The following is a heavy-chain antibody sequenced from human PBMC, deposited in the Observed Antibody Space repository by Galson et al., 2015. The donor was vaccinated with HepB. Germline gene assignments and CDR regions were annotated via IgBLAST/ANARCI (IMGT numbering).Heavy chain of an antibody. D-gene: IGHD3-22*01. Sequence: SLRLSCAASGFTFSSYGMHWVRQAPGKGLEWVAAIWYDGSSEYYADSVKGRFTISRDNSKNTLYLQMNSLRAEDTAVYYCVKGKDYFDSSGYSFGYWGQGTLVTVSS. CDR2: IWYDGSSE. J-gene: IGHJ4*02. V-gene: IGHV3-33*06. CDR1: GFTFSSYG. CDR3: VKGKDYFDSSGYSFGY.